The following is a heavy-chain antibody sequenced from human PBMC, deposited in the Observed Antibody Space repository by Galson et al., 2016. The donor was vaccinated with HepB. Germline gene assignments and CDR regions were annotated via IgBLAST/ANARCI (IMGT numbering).Heavy chain of an antibody. D-gene: IGHD2-21*02. CDR3: ARDYGDDAYHFDY. CDR1: GYTFTSFG. Sequence: SVKVSCKASGYTFTSFGVSWVRQAPGQGLEWMGWISAYNDNTNYAQKFQGRVTITTDASTSTAYMDLRSLRSDDTAVYYCARDYGDDAYHFDYWGQGTLGTVS. J-gene: IGHJ4*02. CDR2: ISAYNDNT. V-gene: IGHV1-18*01.